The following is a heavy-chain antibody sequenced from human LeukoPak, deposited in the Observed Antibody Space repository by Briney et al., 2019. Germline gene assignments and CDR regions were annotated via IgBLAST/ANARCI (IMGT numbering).Heavy chain of an antibody. Sequence: ASVKVSCKASGYTFTSYGISWVRQAPGQGLEWMGWISAYNGNTNYAQKLQGRVTMTTDTSTSTAYMELRSLRSDDTAVYYCARAPDYDYYDSSGYWDYWGQGTLVTVSS. CDR2: ISAYNGNT. CDR1: GYTFTSYG. CDR3: ARAPDYDYYDSSGYWDY. D-gene: IGHD3-22*01. J-gene: IGHJ4*02. V-gene: IGHV1-18*01.